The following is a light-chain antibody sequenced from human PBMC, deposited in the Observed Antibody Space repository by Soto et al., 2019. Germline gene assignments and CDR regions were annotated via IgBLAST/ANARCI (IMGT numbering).Light chain of an antibody. Sequence: DIPLTQSPSTLSASVGDRVSITCRASQSIGDWLAWYQQKPGKAPKLLIYKASNLQSGVPSRFSGSGSGTDFTLTFSSLQPDDFATYYCQHYDSYSPTWTFGQGTKVDIK. CDR2: KAS. J-gene: IGKJ1*01. CDR1: QSIGDW. CDR3: QHYDSYSPTWT. V-gene: IGKV1-5*03.